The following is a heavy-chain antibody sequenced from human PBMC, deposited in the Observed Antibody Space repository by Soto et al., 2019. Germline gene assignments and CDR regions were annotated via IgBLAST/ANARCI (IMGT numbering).Heavy chain of an antibody. CDR1: GFTFASYN. D-gene: IGHD3-16*01. V-gene: IGHV3-21*01. CDR2: ISGNSDYI. Sequence: PGGSLRLSCAFSGFTFASYNMLWVCLAPGKGLEWVAFISGNSDYIYYADSLKGRFTVSRDNAKKSLFLDMTILRDEDTAVYYCARGGSAERQTDSDHYYYYPMDVWGQGTAVTSP. J-gene: IGHJ6*02. CDR3: ARGGSAERQTDSDHYYYYPMDV.